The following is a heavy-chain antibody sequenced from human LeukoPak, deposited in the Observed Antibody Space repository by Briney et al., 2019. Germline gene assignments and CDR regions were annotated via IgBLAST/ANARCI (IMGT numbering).Heavy chain of an antibody. J-gene: IGHJ5*02. Sequence: ASVKVSCKASGYTFTSYGISWVRQAPGQGLEWMGWISAYNGNTNYAQKLQGRVTMTTDTSTSTAYMELRSLRSDGTAVYYCARDHCSGGSCLYNWFDPWGQGTLVTVSS. CDR2: ISAYNGNT. V-gene: IGHV1-18*01. CDR3: ARDHCSGGSCLYNWFDP. CDR1: GYTFTSYG. D-gene: IGHD2-15*01.